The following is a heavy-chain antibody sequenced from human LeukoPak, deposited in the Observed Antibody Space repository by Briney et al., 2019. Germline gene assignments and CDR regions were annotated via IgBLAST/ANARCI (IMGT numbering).Heavy chain of an antibody. J-gene: IGHJ4*02. CDR2: INPNSGGT. CDR3: ARAVRNYGSGSYGY. V-gene: IGHV1-2*02. Sequence: GASVKVSCKASGYTFTGYYMHWVRQAPGQGLEWMGWINPNSGGTNYAQKFQGRVTMTRDTSITTAYMELSRLRSDDTAVYYCARAVRNYGSGSYGYWGQGTLVTVSS. CDR1: GYTFTGYY. D-gene: IGHD3-10*01.